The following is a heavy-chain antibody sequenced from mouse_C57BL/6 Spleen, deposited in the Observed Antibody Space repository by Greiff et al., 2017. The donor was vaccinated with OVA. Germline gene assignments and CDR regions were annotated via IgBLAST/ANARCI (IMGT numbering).Heavy chain of an antibody. J-gene: IGHJ4*01. CDR1: GFTFSDYG. V-gene: IGHV5-17*01. Sequence: EVMLVESGGGLVKPGGSLKLSCAASGFTFSDYGMHWVRQAPEKGLEWVAYISSGSSTIYYADTVKGRFTISRDNAKNTLFLQMTSLRSEDTAMYYCARPRGGPMDYWGQGTSVTVSS. CDR3: ARPRGGPMDY. CDR2: ISSGSSTI.